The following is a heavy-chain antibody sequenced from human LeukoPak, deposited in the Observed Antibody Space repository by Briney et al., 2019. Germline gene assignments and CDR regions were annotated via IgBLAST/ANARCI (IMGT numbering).Heavy chain of an antibody. Sequence: SVKVSCKASGGTFSSYAISWVRQAPGQGLEWMGRIIPIPGIANYAQKFQGRVTITADKSTSTAYMELSSLRSEDTAVYYCARGPYYDFWSGYNDYWGQGTLVTVSS. V-gene: IGHV1-69*04. J-gene: IGHJ4*02. CDR1: GGTFSSYA. CDR2: IIPIPGIA. D-gene: IGHD3-3*01. CDR3: ARGPYYDFWSGYNDY.